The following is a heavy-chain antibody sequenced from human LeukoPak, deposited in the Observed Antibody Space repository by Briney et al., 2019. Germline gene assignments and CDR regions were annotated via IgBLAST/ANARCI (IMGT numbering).Heavy chain of an antibody. CDR1: GGSFSGYY. J-gene: IGHJ6*03. V-gene: IGHV4-34*01. CDR2: INHSGST. Sequence: PSETLSLTCAVYGGSFSGYYWSWIRQPPGKGLEWIGEINHSGSTNYNPSLKSRVTISVDTSKNQFSLKLSSVTAADTAVFYCARGRGVVEVAATPTHYYYYMDVWGKGTTVTVSS. D-gene: IGHD2-15*01. CDR3: ARGRGVVEVAATPTHYYYYMDV.